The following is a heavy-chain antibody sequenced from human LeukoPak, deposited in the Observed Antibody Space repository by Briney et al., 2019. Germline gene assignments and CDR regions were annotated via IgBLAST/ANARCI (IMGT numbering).Heavy chain of an antibody. D-gene: IGHD3-22*01. CDR2: IIPIFGTA. V-gene: IGHV1-69*13. CDR1: GGTFSSYA. J-gene: IGHJ4*02. CDR3: ARLRSPLDYYDSSGPLDY. Sequence: GASVKVSYKASGGTFSSYAISWVRQAPGQGLEWMGGIIPIFGTANYAQKFQGRVTITADESTSTAYMELSSLRSEDTAVYYCARLRSPLDYYDSSGPLDYWGQGTLVTVSS.